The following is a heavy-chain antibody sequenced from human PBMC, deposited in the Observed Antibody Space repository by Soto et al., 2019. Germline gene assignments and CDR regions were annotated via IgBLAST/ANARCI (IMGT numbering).Heavy chain of an antibody. CDR2: IYPGDSDT. CDR1: GYSFTSYW. CDR3: ARRLYSSSWYGQNWFDP. Sequence: GESLKISCKGSGYSFTSYWIGWVRQMPGKGLEWMGIIYPGDSDTRYSPSFQGQVTISADKSISTAYQQWSSLKASDTAMYYCARRLYSSSWYGQNWFDPWGQGTLVTVSS. J-gene: IGHJ5*02. V-gene: IGHV5-51*01. D-gene: IGHD6-13*01.